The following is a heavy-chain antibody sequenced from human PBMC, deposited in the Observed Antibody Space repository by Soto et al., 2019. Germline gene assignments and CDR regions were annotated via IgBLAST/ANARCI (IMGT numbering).Heavy chain of an antibody. D-gene: IGHD3-3*01. V-gene: IGHV4-59*01. Sequence: SETLSLTCTVSGGSISSYYWSWIRQPPGKGLEWIGYIYYSGSTNYNPSLKSRVTISVDTSKNQFSLKLSSVTAADTAVYYCAKRHYDFWSGSSEFVEWGQGTMGTVS. CDR2: IYYSGST. J-gene: IGHJ4*02. CDR3: AKRHYDFWSGSSEFVE. CDR1: GGSISSYY.